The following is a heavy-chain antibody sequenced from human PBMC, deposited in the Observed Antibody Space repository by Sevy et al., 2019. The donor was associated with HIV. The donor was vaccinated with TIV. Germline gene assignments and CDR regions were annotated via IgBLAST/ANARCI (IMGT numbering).Heavy chain of an antibody. CDR3: ARSQSSSWHYFDY. D-gene: IGHD6-13*01. V-gene: IGHV3-23*01. J-gene: IGHJ4*02. CDR2: INTSGGRT. CDR1: GFTFKTYA. Sequence: GGSLRLSCAASGFTFKTYAMTWVRQAPGKGLEWVSTINTSGGRTYYADSVEGRFTISRDNSKNTLFLQMNSLRHEDTAVYYCARSQSSSWHYFDYWGQGTLVTVSS.